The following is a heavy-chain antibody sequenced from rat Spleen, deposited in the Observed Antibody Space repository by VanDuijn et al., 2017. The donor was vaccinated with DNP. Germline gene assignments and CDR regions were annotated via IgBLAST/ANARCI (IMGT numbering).Heavy chain of an antibody. J-gene: IGHJ2*01. V-gene: IGHV5S10*01. CDR2: ISYDGSST. D-gene: IGHD5-1*01. Sequence: EVQLVESGGGLVQPGNSLKLSCAASGFSFSDYDMAWVRQAPKKGLEWVATISYDGSSTYYRDSVKGRFTISRDNAKSTLYLQMDSLRSEDTATYYCKVGARYWGQGVMVTVSS. CDR1: GFSFSDYD. CDR3: KVGARY.